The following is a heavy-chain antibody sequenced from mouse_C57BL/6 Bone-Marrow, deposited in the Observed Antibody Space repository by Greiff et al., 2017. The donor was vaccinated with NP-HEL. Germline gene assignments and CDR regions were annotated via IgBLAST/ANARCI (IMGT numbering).Heavy chain of an antibody. CDR2: SRNKANDYTT. V-gene: IGHV7-1*01. J-gene: IGHJ1*03. CDR3: ARDALDWYFEV. CDR1: GFTFSDFY. Sequence: EVKLMESGGGLVQSGRSLRLSCATSGFTFSDFYMEWVRQAPGKGLEWIAASRNKANDYTTEYSASVKGRFIVSRDTSQSILYLQMNALRAEDTAIYYGARDALDWYFEVWGTGTTVTVSS.